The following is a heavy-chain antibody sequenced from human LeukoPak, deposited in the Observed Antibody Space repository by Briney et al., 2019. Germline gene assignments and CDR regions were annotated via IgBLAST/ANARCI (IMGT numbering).Heavy chain of an antibody. V-gene: IGHV1-46*01. D-gene: IGHD3-10*01. Sequence: ASVKVSCKASGYTFTSYYMHWVRQAPGQGLEWMGIINPSGGSTSYAQKFQGRVTMTRDMSTSTVYMELSSLRSEDTAVYYCARDSERRWFGELLNFDYWGQGTLVTVSS. J-gene: IGHJ4*02. CDR1: GYTFTSYY. CDR2: INPSGGST. CDR3: ARDSERRWFGELLNFDY.